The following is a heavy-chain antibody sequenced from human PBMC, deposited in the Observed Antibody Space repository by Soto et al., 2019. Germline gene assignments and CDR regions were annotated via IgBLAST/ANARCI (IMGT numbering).Heavy chain of an antibody. J-gene: IGHJ4*02. D-gene: IGHD3-22*01. CDR2: IYQDGNA. V-gene: IGHV4-30-2*01. Sequence: TSETLSPTRAVSGGSISGVYYSRSWVRQAPGEGLEWIGYIYQDGNAFYNPSLKNRVSISLDRSKNQFSLSLNSVTAADTAVYYCARGSNSGGYYVGFDYWGQGTLVTVSS. CDR3: ARGSNSGGYYVGFDY. CDR1: GGSISGVYYS.